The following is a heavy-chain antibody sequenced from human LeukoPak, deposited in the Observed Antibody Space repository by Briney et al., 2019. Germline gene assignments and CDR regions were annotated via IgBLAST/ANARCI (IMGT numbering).Heavy chain of an antibody. V-gene: IGHV5-51*01. D-gene: IGHD2-2*01. CDR1: GYSFTSYW. CDR2: IYPGDSDT. Sequence: GESLKISCKGSGYSFTSYWIGWVRQMPGKGLEWMGIIYPGDSDTRYSPSFQGQVTISADKSISTAYLQWSSLKASDTAMYYCAGLGGQLPPFYYYYGMDVWGQGTTVTVSS. CDR3: AGLGGQLPPFYYYYGMDV. J-gene: IGHJ6*02.